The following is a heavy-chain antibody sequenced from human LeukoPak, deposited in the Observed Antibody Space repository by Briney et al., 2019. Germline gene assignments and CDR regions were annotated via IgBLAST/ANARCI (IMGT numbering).Heavy chain of an antibody. J-gene: IGHJ6*03. Sequence: PSETLSLTCTVSGGSISNSNYYWGWIRQPPGKGLEWIGSIYYSGSTYCNPSLKSRVTMSVDTSKNQFSLKLSSVTAADTAVYYCAREPALYYYDSSGYYYGYYYYYYMDVWGKGTTVTVSS. CDR1: GGSISNSNYY. V-gene: IGHV4-39*07. CDR3: AREPALYYYDSSGYYYGYYYYYYMDV. D-gene: IGHD3-22*01. CDR2: IYYSGST.